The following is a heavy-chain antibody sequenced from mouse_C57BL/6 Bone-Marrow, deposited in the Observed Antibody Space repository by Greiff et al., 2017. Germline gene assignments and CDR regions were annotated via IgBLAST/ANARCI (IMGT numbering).Heavy chain of an antibody. Sequence: EVNVVESGGGLVKPGGSLKLSCAASGFTFSSYAMSWVRQTPEKRLEWVATISDGGSYTYYPDNVKGRFTISRDNAKNNLYLQMSHLKSEDTAMYYCARGYGNYVHWYFDVWGTGTTVTVSS. V-gene: IGHV5-4*03. CDR2: ISDGGSYT. CDR3: ARGYGNYVHWYFDV. J-gene: IGHJ1*03. CDR1: GFTFSSYA. D-gene: IGHD2-1*01.